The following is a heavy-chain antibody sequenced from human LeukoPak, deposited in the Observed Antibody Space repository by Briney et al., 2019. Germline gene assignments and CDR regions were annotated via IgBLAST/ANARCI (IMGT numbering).Heavy chain of an antibody. CDR1: GITFSSYW. V-gene: IGHV3-74*01. J-gene: IGHJ4*02. CDR3: VIDLGDYNDF. D-gene: IGHD2-15*01. CDR2: INTQGTYT. Sequence: GGSLRLSCAVSGITFSSYWMHWVRHDPGRGLLWVSRINTQGTYTNYADSVKGRFTISRDNAKNTLYLQMSSLRADDTAVYYCVIDLGDYNDFWGQGTLVTVSS.